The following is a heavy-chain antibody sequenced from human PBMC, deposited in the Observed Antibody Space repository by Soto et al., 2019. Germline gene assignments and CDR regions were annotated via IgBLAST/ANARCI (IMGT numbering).Heavy chain of an antibody. CDR2: IYYSGST. J-gene: IGHJ4*02. CDR3: ARGVLRYFDWLLKLGFFDY. V-gene: IGHV4-59*08. CDR1: GGSISSYY. D-gene: IGHD3-9*01. Sequence: SETLSLTCTVSGGSISSYYWSWIRQPPGKGLEWIGYIYYSGSTNYNPSLKSRVTISVDTSKNQFSLKLSSVTAADTAVYYCARGVLRYFDWLLKLGFFDYWGQGTLVTVSS.